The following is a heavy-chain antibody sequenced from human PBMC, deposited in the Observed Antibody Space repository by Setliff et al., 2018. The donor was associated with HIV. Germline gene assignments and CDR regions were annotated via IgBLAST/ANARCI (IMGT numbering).Heavy chain of an antibody. J-gene: IGHJ6*04. V-gene: IGHV4-34*01. D-gene: IGHD3-3*01. CDR3: ARVGVVILRGLDV. CDR1: GGSFIGYY. Sequence: SETLSLTCAVYGGSFIGYYWSWIRQPPGKGLEWIGQINHSGSTRYNPSLKSRVTIPVDTSKNQFSLKVNSVTAADTAVYYCARVGVVILRGLDVWGKGTTVTVSS. CDR2: INHSGST.